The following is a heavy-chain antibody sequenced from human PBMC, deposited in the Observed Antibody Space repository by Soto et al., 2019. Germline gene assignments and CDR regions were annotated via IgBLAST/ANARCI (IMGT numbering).Heavy chain of an antibody. V-gene: IGHV1-3*01. Sequence: QVQLVQSGGEVKKPGASVKVSCKASGYTFTSYAMHWVRQAPGQRLEWMGWINAGNGNTKYSQKFQRSVTITRDTSASTAYMELSSLRSEDTAVYYCARDQYSSSWYGYFQPWGQGPLVTVSS. CDR2: INAGNGNT. D-gene: IGHD6-13*01. J-gene: IGHJ1*01. CDR1: GYTFTSYA. CDR3: ARDQYSSSWYGYFQP.